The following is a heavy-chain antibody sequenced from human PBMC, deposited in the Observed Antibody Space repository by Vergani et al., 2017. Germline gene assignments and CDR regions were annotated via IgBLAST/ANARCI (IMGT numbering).Heavy chain of an antibody. J-gene: IGHJ4*02. CDR3: AKQHYGGTVTYFDY. V-gene: IGHV3-21*01. CDR1: GFTFSSYS. Sequence: EVQLVESGGGLVKPGGSLRLSCAASGFTFSSYSMNWVRQAPGKGLEWVSSISSSSSYIYYADSVKGRFTISRDNAKNSLYLQMNSLRAEDTAVYYCAKQHYGGTVTYFDYWGQGTLVTVSS. CDR2: ISSSSSYI. D-gene: IGHD4-23*01.